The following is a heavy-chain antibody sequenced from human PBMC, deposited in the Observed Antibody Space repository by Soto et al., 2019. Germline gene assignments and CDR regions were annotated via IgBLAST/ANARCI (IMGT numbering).Heavy chain of an antibody. D-gene: IGHD3-22*01. CDR1: GGTFSSYA. CDR3: ARDQGEYYYDSSGPGAFDI. V-gene: IGHV1-2*02. Sequence: ASVKVSCKASGGTFSSYAISWVRQAPGQGLEWMGWINPNSGGTNYAQKFQGRVTMTRDTSISTAYMELSRLRSDDTAVYYCARDQGEYYYDSSGPGAFDIWGQGTMVTVS. J-gene: IGHJ3*02. CDR2: INPNSGGT.